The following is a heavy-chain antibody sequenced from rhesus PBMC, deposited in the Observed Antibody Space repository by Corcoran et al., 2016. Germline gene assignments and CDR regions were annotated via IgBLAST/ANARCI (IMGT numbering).Heavy chain of an antibody. Sequence: QVQLQESGPGLVKPSEPLSLTCAVSGYSISSGYGWSWIRQPPGKGLEWIGYIGGSSGSTNYNPSLKSRVTISKDTSKNQFSLKLSSVTSADTAVYYCARAGGVFAFDYWGQGVLVTVSS. J-gene: IGHJ4*01. CDR2: IGGSSGST. V-gene: IGHV4-127*01. CDR3: ARAGGVFAFDY. CDR1: GYSISSGYG. D-gene: IGHD3-34*01.